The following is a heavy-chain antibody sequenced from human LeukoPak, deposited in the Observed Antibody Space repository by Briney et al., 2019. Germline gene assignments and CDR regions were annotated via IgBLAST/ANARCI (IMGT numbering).Heavy chain of an antibody. Sequence: PGGSLRLSCAASGFTFSSYWMHWVRQAPGKGLVWVSRINSDGSSTSYADSVKGRFTISRDNAKSTLYLQMNSLRAEDTAVYYCARETSGSGWFLISSLPYFDYWGQGTLVTVSS. CDR3: ARETSGSGWFLISSLPYFDY. CDR2: INSDGSST. D-gene: IGHD6-19*01. CDR1: GFTFSSYW. J-gene: IGHJ4*02. V-gene: IGHV3-74*01.